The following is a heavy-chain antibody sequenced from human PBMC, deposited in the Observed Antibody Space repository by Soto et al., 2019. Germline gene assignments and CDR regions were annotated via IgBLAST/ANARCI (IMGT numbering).Heavy chain of an antibody. Sequence: PGGSLRLSCAASGFTFSSYSMNWVRQAPGKGLEWVSYISSSSSTIYYAGSVKGRFTISRDNAKNSLYLQMNSLRDEDTAVYYCAREWSSGYSPFDYWGQGTLVTVSS. D-gene: IGHD3-22*01. CDR3: AREWSSGYSPFDY. CDR1: GFTFSSYS. CDR2: ISSSSSTI. V-gene: IGHV3-48*02. J-gene: IGHJ4*02.